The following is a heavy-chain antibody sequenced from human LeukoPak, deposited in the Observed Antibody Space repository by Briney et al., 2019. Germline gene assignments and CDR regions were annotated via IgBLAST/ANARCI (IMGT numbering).Heavy chain of an antibody. D-gene: IGHD3-10*01. J-gene: IGHJ6*02. CDR3: ASALLWFGEINHYGMDV. Sequence: PGGSLRLSCAASGFTVSSNYMSWVRQAPGKGREGVSIIYRGGSTYYADSVKGRFTIARDNSKNTLYLQMNSLRAEDTAVYYCASALLWFGEINHYGMDVWGQGTTVTVSS. CDR2: IYRGGST. V-gene: IGHV3-53*01. CDR1: GFTVSSNY.